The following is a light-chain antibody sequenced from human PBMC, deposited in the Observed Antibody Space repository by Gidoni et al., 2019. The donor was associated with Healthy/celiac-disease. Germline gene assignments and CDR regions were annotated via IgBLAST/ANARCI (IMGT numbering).Light chain of an antibody. CDR2: KAS. CDR1: QCISSW. J-gene: IGKJ1*01. Sequence: DIPITQSPSTLSASVGDRVTITCRASQCISSWLAWYQQKPGKAPKLLIYKASSLESGDPSRFSGSGSGTEFTSTISSLQPDDFATYYCQQYNSYPWTFGQGTKVEIK. V-gene: IGKV1-5*03. CDR3: QQYNSYPWT.